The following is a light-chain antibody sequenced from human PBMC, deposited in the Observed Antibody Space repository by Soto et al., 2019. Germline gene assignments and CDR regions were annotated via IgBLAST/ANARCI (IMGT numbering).Light chain of an antibody. Sequence: QSALTQPPSASGSPGQSVRISCTGTRRDVGGYNYVAWYQQHPGKAPKLIIYEVSNRPSGVSHRFSGSKSGNTASLTISGLQAEDEADYYCSSYTTANTYVFGTGTKVTVL. CDR2: EVS. J-gene: IGLJ1*01. CDR3: SSYTTANTYV. CDR1: RRDVGGYNY. V-gene: IGLV2-14*01.